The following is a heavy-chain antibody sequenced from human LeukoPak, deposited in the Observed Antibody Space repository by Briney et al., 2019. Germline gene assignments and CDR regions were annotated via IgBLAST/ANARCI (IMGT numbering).Heavy chain of an antibody. CDR1: GGTFSSYA. D-gene: IGHD1-26*01. CDR3: ARAGGIVGAFDY. Sequence: ASVKVSCKASGGTFSSYAISWVRQAPGQGLEWMGGIIPIFGTANYAQKFQGRVTITADTSTSTAYMELRSLRSDDTAVYYCARAGGIVGAFDYWGQGTLVTVSS. CDR2: IIPIFGTA. V-gene: IGHV1-69*06. J-gene: IGHJ4*02.